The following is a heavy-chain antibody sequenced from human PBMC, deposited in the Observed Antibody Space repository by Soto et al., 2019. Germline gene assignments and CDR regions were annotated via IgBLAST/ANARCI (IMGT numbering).Heavy chain of an antibody. CDR3: ARDLVGKGSSSWYCGMDV. V-gene: IGHV3-30-3*01. CDR1: GFTFSSYA. J-gene: IGHJ6*02. CDR2: ISYDGSNK. D-gene: IGHD6-13*01. Sequence: QVQLVESGGGVVQPGRSLRLSCAASGFTFSSYAMHWVRQAPGTGLEWVAVISYDGSNKYYADSVKGRFTISRYNSKNTLYLQMNSLRAEDTDVYYCARDLVGKGSSSWYCGMDVWGQGTTVTVSS.